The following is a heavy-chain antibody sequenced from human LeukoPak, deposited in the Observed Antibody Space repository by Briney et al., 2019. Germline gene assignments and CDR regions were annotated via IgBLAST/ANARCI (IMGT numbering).Heavy chain of an antibody. Sequence: GGSLRLSCAASGFTFSSYAMSWVRQAPGKGLEWVSAISGSGGSTYCADSVKGRFTISRDNSKNTLYLQMNSLRAEDTAVYYCAKVGRWLQLRGRDAFDIWGQGTMVTVSS. CDR2: ISGSGGST. J-gene: IGHJ3*02. CDR1: GFTFSSYA. V-gene: IGHV3-23*01. D-gene: IGHD5-12*01. CDR3: AKVGRWLQLRGRDAFDI.